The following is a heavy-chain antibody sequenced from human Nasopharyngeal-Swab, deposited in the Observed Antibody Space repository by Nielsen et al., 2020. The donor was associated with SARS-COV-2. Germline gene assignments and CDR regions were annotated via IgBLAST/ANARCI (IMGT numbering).Heavy chain of an antibody. CDR1: GFTFSSYA. Sequence: GESLKISCAASGFTFSSYAMSWVRQAPGKGLEWVSVIYSGGSSTYYADSVKGRFTISRDNSKNTLYLQMNSLRAEDTAVYYCAKITQSAYYYDSSGYYWETSPLDYWGQGTLVTVSS. CDR2: IYSGGSST. D-gene: IGHD3-22*01. J-gene: IGHJ4*02. V-gene: IGHV3-23*03. CDR3: AKITQSAYYYDSSGYYWETSPLDY.